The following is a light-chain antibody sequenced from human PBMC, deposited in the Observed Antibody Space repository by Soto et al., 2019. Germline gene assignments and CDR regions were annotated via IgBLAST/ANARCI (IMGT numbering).Light chain of an antibody. V-gene: IGKV3-11*01. Sequence: EIVLTQSPAILSLSPGERATFSCRASQSVSRNLDWYQHKPGQTPRLLIYDASNRATGIPVRFSGSGSGTDVTLTISSLEPEDFAVYDCQQRSNGLSFGPRTKVDIK. CDR1: QSVSRN. J-gene: IGKJ3*01. CDR2: DAS. CDR3: QQRSNGLS.